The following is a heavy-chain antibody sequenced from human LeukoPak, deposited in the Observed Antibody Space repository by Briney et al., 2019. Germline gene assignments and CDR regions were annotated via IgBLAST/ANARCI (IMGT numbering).Heavy chain of an antibody. V-gene: IGHV1-8*01. Sequence: GASVKVSCKASGYSLTTYDINWVRQATGQGLKWMGWMNPNSGNAAYAQNFQGRVTMTKNTSISTAYMELSSLRSEDTAVYYCARGVLTLNWFDPWGQGTLVTVSS. D-gene: IGHD2-8*01. J-gene: IGHJ5*02. CDR1: GYSLTTYD. CDR3: ARGVLTLNWFDP. CDR2: MNPNSGNA.